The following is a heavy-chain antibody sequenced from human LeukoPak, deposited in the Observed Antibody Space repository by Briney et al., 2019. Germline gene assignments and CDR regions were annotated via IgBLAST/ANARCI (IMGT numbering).Heavy chain of an antibody. V-gene: IGHV3-23*01. CDR2: IGEEKSGSWT. CDR1: GFALSNYP. CDR3: AKAGVISGWDY. D-gene: IGHD3-3*02. J-gene: IGHJ4*02. Sequence: PGGSLRLSCAASGFALSNYPMGWARQAPGKGLEWVSGIGEEKSGSWTKSADSVKGRFTISRDNSENTLYLQMDSLTVDDTAVYYCAKAGVISGWDYWGQGVLVTVSS.